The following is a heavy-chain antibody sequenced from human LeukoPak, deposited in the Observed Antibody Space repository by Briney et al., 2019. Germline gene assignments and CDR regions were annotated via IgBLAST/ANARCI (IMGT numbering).Heavy chain of an antibody. J-gene: IGHJ4*02. V-gene: IGHV1-18*01. CDR1: GGTFSSYA. Sequence: ASVKVSCKASGGTFSSYAISWVRQAPGQGLEWMGWISTYNRNTHYAQKLQGRVTMTTDTSTSTAYMELRSLRSDDTAVYYCARLGRYSGYDSPYYFDYWGQGTLVTVSS. CDR2: ISTYNRNT. CDR3: ARLGRYSGYDSPYYFDY. D-gene: IGHD5-12*01.